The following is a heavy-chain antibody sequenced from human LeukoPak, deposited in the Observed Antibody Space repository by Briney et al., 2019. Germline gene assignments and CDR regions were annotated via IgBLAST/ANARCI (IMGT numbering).Heavy chain of an antibody. J-gene: IGHJ4*01. CDR1: GVSITTYY. Sequence: SETLSLTCTVSGVSITTYYWSWIRQPPGKGLEWIGSIYYSGGTNYNPSVTSRRAISVDTSTNQFSLKLTSVTPADTAVYYCAKVQWPDGKGVGVLDFWGQDPWSPSPQ. V-gene: IGHV4-59*13. D-gene: IGHD6-19*01. CDR2: IYYSGGT. CDR3: AKVQWPDGKGVGVLDF.